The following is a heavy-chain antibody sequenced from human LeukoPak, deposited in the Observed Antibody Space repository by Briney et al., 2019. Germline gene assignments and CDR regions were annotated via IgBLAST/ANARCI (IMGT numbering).Heavy chain of an antibody. CDR3: ARGQVNDFWSGHYPLAQGGGFDP. CDR1: GFTFSDYY. CDR2: ISSSGSTI. Sequence: GGSLRLSCAASGFTFSDYYMSWIRQAPGKGLEWVSYISSSGSTIYYADSVKGRFTISRDNAKNSLYLQMNSLRDEDTAVYYCARGQVNDFWSGHYPLAQGGGFDPWGQGTLVTVSS. J-gene: IGHJ5*02. D-gene: IGHD3-3*01. V-gene: IGHV3-11*01.